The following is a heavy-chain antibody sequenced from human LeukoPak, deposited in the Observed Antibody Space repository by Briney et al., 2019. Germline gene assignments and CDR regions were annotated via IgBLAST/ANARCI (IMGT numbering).Heavy chain of an antibody. CDR1: GFTFNSHA. CDR2: ISSASDTI. CDR3: ATAYFYYDPSGHYNYYYAMDV. V-gene: IGHV3-48*04. J-gene: IGHJ6*02. D-gene: IGHD3-22*01. Sequence: GGSLRLSCAASGFTFNSHAMNWVRQAPGKGLEWISYISSASDTIYYADSVKGRFAISRDNAKNSLYLQMNTLSPEDTAVYYCATAYFYYDPSGHYNYYYAMDVWGQGTTVTVSS.